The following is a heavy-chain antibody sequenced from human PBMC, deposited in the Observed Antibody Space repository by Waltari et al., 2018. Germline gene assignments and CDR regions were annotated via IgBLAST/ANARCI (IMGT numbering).Heavy chain of an antibody. J-gene: IGHJ5*02. CDR1: GASITSYY. CDR3: ARHESIVGAFNWFDP. V-gene: IGHV4-59*08. Sequence: QVQLQESGPGLVKPSETLSLTCTVSGASITSYYWSLIRQPPGKGLEWIGYIYYSGSTNYNPSLESRVTISVDTSKKHFSRKRSSLTAADTAVYYCARHESIVGAFNWFDPWGQGTLVTVSS. D-gene: IGHD1-26*01. CDR2: IYYSGST.